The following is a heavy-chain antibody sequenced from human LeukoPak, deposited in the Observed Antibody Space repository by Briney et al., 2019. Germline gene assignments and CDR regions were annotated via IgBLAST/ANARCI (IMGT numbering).Heavy chain of an antibody. CDR3: ARGSGSPRIAAAGTDFDH. CDR1: GGSFSGYY. D-gene: IGHD6-13*01. V-gene: IGHV4-34*01. Sequence: SETLSHTCAVYGGSFSGYYWSWIRQPPGKGLEWIGEINHSGSTNYNPSLKSRVTISVDTSKNQFSLKLSSVTAADTAVYYCARGSGSPRIAAAGTDFDHWGQGTLVTVSS. CDR2: INHSGST. J-gene: IGHJ4*02.